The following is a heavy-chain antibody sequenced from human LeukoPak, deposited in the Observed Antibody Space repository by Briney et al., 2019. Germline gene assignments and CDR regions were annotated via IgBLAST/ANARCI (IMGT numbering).Heavy chain of an antibody. Sequence: ASVKVSCKTSGYSFTSYNLHWVRQAPGQRLEWMAIIKPSGGNTNYAQKFQGRVTMTRDTSTSTVYMELSSLKSEDTAVYYCARVRDGYNDAYDIWGQGTMVTVSS. D-gene: IGHD5-24*01. J-gene: IGHJ3*02. V-gene: IGHV1-46*01. CDR2: IKPSGGNT. CDR3: ARVRDGYNDAYDI. CDR1: GYSFTSYN.